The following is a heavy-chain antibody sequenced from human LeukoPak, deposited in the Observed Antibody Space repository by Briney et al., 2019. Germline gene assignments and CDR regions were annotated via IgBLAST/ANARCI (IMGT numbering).Heavy chain of an antibody. CDR3: ARIRRGWSYNWDY. J-gene: IGHJ4*02. Sequence: GGSVRLSCAASGFTCSSYWMSWVRQAPGKGLEWVANIKQDGSEKYYVDSVKGRFTISRDNAKNSLYLQMNSLRAEDTAVYYCARIRRGWSYNWDYWGQGTMVSVCS. CDR2: IKQDGSEK. CDR1: GFTCSSYW. D-gene: IGHD6-19*01. V-gene: IGHV3-7*01.